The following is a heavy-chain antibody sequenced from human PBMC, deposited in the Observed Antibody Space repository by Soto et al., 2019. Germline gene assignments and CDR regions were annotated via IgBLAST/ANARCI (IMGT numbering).Heavy chain of an antibody. CDR3: ARSGGGYDLGDY. Sequence: QVQLVQSGAEVKKPGASVKVSCKASGYTFIGYYIHWVRQAPGQGLEWMGWINPNSGGAKYSQKFQAWFTMTSDTSISTAYMELSRLKSDDTAVYYCARSGGGYDLGDYWGQGTLVTVSS. D-gene: IGHD5-12*01. CDR1: GYTFIGYY. V-gene: IGHV1-2*04. CDR2: INPNSGGA. J-gene: IGHJ4*02.